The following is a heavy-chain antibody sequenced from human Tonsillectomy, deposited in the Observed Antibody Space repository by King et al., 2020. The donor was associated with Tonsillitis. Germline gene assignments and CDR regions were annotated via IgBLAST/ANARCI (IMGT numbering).Heavy chain of an antibody. CDR1: GGSFSEYF. D-gene: IGHD3-22*01. CDR2: SDHSGVS. V-gene: IGHV4-34*01. Sequence: VQLQQWGAGLLKPSETLSLTCAVYGGSFSEYFWSWIRQPPGKGLEWIGESDHSGVSNYNPSLKSRVTISLDTSKNQFSLKLTSVTAADTAVYYCSRGGSFYYDSSAKPYYFHYYMDVWGKGTTVTVSS. CDR3: SRGGSFYYDSSAKPYYFHYYMDV. J-gene: IGHJ6*03.